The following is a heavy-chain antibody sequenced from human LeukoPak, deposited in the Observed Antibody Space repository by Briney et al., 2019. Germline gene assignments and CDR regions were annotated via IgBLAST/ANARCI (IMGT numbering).Heavy chain of an antibody. D-gene: IGHD3-9*01. Sequence: GGSLRLSCAASGFTFSSYGMHWVRQAPGKGLEWVAVIWYDGSNKYYADSVKGRFTISRDNSKNTLYLQMNSLRAEDTAVYYCARDQHYDILTGIDHCGQGTLVTVSS. CDR1: GFTFSSYG. V-gene: IGHV3-33*01. CDR3: ARDQHYDILTGIDH. CDR2: IWYDGSNK. J-gene: IGHJ4*02.